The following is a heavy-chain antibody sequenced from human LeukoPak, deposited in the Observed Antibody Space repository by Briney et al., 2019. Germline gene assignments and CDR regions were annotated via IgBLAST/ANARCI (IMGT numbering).Heavy chain of an antibody. V-gene: IGHV3-53*01. CDR3: ARAYCSGGSCYFDY. CDR1: GFTVSNTY. J-gene: IGHJ4*02. D-gene: IGHD2-15*01. CDR2: IYSGGNT. Sequence: GGSLRLSCAASGFTVSNTYMSWVRQAPGNGLEWVSLIYSGGNTYYADSVKGRFSISRDNSKNTLYLQMNSLRAEDTAVYYCARAYCSGGSCYFDYWGQGALVTVCS.